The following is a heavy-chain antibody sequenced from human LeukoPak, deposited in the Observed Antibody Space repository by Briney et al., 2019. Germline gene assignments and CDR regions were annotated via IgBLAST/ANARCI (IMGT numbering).Heavy chain of an antibody. D-gene: IGHD3-22*01. CDR2: IYYSGST. J-gene: IGHJ3*02. CDR3: ARDSPRYSYDTLGYNAFDI. Sequence: SSETLSLTCTVSGGSISSGDYSWSWIRQPPGKCLEWIGYIYYSGSTYYNPSLKSRVTISVDTSKNQFSLKLSSVTAADTAVYYCARDSPRYSYDTLGYNAFDIWGQGTMVTVSS. CDR1: GGSISSGDYS. V-gene: IGHV4-30-4*01.